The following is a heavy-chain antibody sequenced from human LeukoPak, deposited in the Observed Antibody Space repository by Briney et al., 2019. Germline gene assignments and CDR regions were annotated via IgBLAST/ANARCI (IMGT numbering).Heavy chain of an antibody. D-gene: IGHD4-23*01. J-gene: IGHJ4*02. CDR3: ASVFPGDGGNPNFDY. CDR1: GSSISSSSYY. CDR2: IYYSGST. Sequence: SETLSLTCTVSGSSISSSSYYWGWIRQPPGKGLEWIGSIYYSGSTYYNPSLKSRVTISVDTSKNQFSLKLSSVTAADTAVYYCASVFPGDGGNPNFDYWGQGTLVTVSS. V-gene: IGHV4-39*01.